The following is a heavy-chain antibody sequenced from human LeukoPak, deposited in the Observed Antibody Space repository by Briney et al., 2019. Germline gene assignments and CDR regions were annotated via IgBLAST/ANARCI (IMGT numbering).Heavy chain of an antibody. Sequence: PSETLSLTCTVSGYSISSGYYWGWIRQPPGKGLGWIGSIYHSGSTYYNPSLKSRVTISVDTSKNQFSLKVSSVTAADTAVYYCARGLYYFDYWGQGTLVTVSS. CDR3: ARGLYYFDY. V-gene: IGHV4-38-2*02. J-gene: IGHJ4*02. CDR2: IYHSGST. CDR1: GYSISSGYY.